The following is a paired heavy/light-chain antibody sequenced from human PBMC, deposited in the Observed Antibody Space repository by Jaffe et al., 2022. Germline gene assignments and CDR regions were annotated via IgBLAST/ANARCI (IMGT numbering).Heavy chain of an antibody. CDR3: ARDNVLASGSLYMDV. Sequence: EVQLVESGGGLVQPGESLRLSCAASGFTFSSYRMNWVRQAPGKGLEWVSHISTRSNTIYYTDSVKGRFTISRDNAENSLYLQMNSLRAEDTAVYYCARDNVLASGSLYMDVWGKGTTVTVSS. D-gene: IGHD2-21*01. J-gene: IGHJ6*03. CDR2: ISTRSNTI. V-gene: IGHV3-48*01. CDR1: GFTFSSYR.
Light chain of an antibody. CDR1: QSVSSN. J-gene: IGKJ3*01. Sequence: EIVMTQSPATLSVSPGERATLSCRASQSVSSNLAWYQQKPGQAPRLLIYGASTRATGIPARFSGSGSGTEFTLTISSLQSEDFAVYYCQQYNNRPPITFGPGTKVDIK. CDR2: GAS. V-gene: IGKV3-15*01. CDR3: QQYNNRPPIT.